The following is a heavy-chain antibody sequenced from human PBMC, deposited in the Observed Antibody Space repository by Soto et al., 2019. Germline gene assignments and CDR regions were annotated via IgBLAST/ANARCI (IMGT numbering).Heavy chain of an antibody. Sequence: QRLSCAASGFTFTRYSMNWVRQAPGKGLEWVSSISSTTNYIYYGDSMKGRFTISRDNAKNSLYLEMNSLRAEDTAVYYCARESEDLTSNFDYWGQGTLVTVSS. CDR3: ARESEDLTSNFDY. CDR1: GFTFTRYS. J-gene: IGHJ4*02. CDR2: ISSTTNYI. V-gene: IGHV3-21*06.